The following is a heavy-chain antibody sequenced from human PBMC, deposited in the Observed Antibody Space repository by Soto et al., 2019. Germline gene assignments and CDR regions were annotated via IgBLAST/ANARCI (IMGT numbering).Heavy chain of an antibody. CDR2: INPSGGST. CDR3: ARDGGQLAVTTTYFDY. Sequence: GASVKVSCKASGYTFTSYYMHWVRQAPGQGLEWMGIINPSGGSTSYAQKFQGRVTMTRDTSTSTVYMELSSLRSEDTAVYYCARDGGQLAVTTTYFDYWGQGTLVTVSS. CDR1: GYTFTSYY. D-gene: IGHD4-17*01. J-gene: IGHJ4*02. V-gene: IGHV1-46*01.